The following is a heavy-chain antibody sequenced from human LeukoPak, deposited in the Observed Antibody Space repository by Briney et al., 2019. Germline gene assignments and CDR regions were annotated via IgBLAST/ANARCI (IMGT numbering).Heavy chain of an antibody. J-gene: IGHJ4*02. D-gene: IGHD6-6*01. CDR3: ARQFDPNVAARPSIDY. Sequence: GESLKISCKGSGYSFTSYWIGWVRQMPGKGLEWMGIIYPGDSDTRYSPSFQGQVTISADKSISTAHLQWSSLKASDTAMYYCARQFDPNVAARPSIDYWGQGTLVTVSS. CDR1: GYSFTSYW. V-gene: IGHV5-51*01. CDR2: IYPGDSDT.